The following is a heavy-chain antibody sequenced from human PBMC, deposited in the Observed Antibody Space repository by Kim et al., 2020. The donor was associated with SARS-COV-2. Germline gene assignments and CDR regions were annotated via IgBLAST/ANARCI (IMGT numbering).Heavy chain of an antibody. V-gene: IGHV4-39*01. D-gene: IGHD3-10*01. J-gene: IGHJ5*02. CDR3: ARRGVQGVIRFDP. Sequence: NPSLKSRVTISVDTSKNQFSLKLSSVTAADTAVHYCARRGVQGVIRFDPWGQGTLVTFSS.